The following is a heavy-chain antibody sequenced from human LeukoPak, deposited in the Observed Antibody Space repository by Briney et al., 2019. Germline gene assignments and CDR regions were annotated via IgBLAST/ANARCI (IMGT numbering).Heavy chain of an antibody. Sequence: GGSLRLSCAASGFTFSNYWMHWVRQAPGKGLEWVAIISYDGSNEYYADSVKGRFTISRDNSKNTLYLQMNSLRAEDTAVYYCWGYRSSSWYHGAFDIWGQGTMVTVSS. J-gene: IGHJ3*02. CDR3: WGYRSSSWYHGAFDI. CDR1: GFTFSNYW. CDR2: ISYDGSNE. V-gene: IGHV3-30*03. D-gene: IGHD6-13*01.